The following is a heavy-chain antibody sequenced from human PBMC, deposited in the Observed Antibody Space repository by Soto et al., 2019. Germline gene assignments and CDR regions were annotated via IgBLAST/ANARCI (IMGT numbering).Heavy chain of an antibody. J-gene: IGHJ5*02. CDR3: ARDLVGGGNGGTWFDP. Sequence: QVQLVESGGGVVQPGRSLRLSCAASGFTFSSYGMHWVRQAPGKGLEWVAVIWYDGSNKYYADSVKGRFTISRDNSKNPLYLQKNSLGAEETGGYYCARDLVGGGNGGTWFDPWGQGTLVTVSS. D-gene: IGHD2-2*01. CDR2: IWYDGSNK. CDR1: GFTFSSYG. V-gene: IGHV3-33*01.